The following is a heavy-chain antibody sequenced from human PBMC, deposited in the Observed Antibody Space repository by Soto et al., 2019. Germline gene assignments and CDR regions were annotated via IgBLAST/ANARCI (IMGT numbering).Heavy chain of an antibody. CDR2: IGESGTPT. Sequence: EGQLLESGGGLVQPGRSLRLSCAASGFTFSSYAMKWVRQAPGKGLEWVSLIGESGTPTYYADSVKGRFTISRDNSGNTLFLEMYSLRAEDTAVYYCARYIPGVCYYGMDVWGQGTTVTVSS. J-gene: IGHJ6*02. D-gene: IGHD2-2*01. V-gene: IGHV3-23*01. CDR3: ARYIPGVCYYGMDV. CDR1: GFTFSSYA.